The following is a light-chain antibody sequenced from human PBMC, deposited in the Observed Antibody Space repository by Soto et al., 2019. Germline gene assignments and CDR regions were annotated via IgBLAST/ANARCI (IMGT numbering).Light chain of an antibody. CDR1: QSISNW. Sequence: DIQVTQSPSTLSASIGDRVTITCRASQSISNWLAWCQQKPGKAPKLLIYQASRLQSGVPSRFSGSGSGTEFTLTISSLQPDDFATYYCQQYSTLPYAFGQGTKLEIK. V-gene: IGKV1-5*03. CDR2: QAS. CDR3: QQYSTLPYA. J-gene: IGKJ2*01.